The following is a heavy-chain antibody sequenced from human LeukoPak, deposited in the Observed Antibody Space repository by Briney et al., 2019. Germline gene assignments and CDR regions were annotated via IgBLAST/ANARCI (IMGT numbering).Heavy chain of an antibody. Sequence: PSETLSLTCTVSGGSISSGGYCWSWIRQHPGRGLEWIGYIYYSGSTYYNPSLKSRVTISVDTSKNQFSLKLSSVTAADTAVYYCARERLARAVADYCFDYWGQGTLVTVSS. CDR3: ARERLARAVADYCFDY. CDR2: IYYSGST. J-gene: IGHJ4*02. V-gene: IGHV4-31*03. D-gene: IGHD6-19*01. CDR1: GGSISSGGYC.